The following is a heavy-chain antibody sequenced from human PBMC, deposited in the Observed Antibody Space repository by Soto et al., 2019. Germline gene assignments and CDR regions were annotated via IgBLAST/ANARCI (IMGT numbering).Heavy chain of an antibody. CDR3: ARGPSSLTRFDY. D-gene: IGHD2-2*01. CDR2: ISYDGSNK. J-gene: IGHJ4*02. V-gene: IGHV3-30-3*01. CDR1: GFTFSSYA. Sequence: LRVSCAASGFTFSSYAMHWVRQAPGKGLEWVAVISYDGSNKYYADSVKGRFTISRDNSKNTLYLQMNGLRAEDTAVYYCARGPSSLTRFDYWGQGTLVTVSS.